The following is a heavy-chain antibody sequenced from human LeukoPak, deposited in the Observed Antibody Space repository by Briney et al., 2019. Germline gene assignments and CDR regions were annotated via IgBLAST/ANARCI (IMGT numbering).Heavy chain of an antibody. D-gene: IGHD6-13*01. CDR3: ARRPAAAGTSFDY. V-gene: IGHV5-51*01. CDR2: IYPGDSDT. Sequence: GESLQIPSKGSGYSSTSYLIGWVRQLPGKGLEWMGIIYPGDSDTRYSPSFQGQVTISADKSISTAYLQWSSLKASDTAMYYCARRPAAAGTSFDYWGQGTLVTVSS. CDR1: GYSSTSYL. J-gene: IGHJ4*02.